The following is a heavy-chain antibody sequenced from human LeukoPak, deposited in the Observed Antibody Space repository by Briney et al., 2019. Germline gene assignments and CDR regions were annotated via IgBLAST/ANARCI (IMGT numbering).Heavy chain of an antibody. V-gene: IGHV1-2*02. CDR3: ARLLALGHLDY. D-gene: IGHD3/OR15-3a*01. J-gene: IGHJ4*02. CDR1: GYTFTGYY. CDR2: INPNSGGT. Sequence: GATVKVSCKASGYTFTGYYMHWVRQAPGQGLEWMGWINPNSGGTNFAQKFQGRVTMTRDTSISTAYMELSSLRSEDTAVYYCARLLALGHLDYWGQGTLVTVSS.